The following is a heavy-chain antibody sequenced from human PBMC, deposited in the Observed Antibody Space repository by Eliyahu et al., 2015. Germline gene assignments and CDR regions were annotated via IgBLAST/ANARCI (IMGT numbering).Heavy chain of an antibody. CDR3: TKDSSPYRNYDFFFDV. CDR2: LSDTGVTT. V-gene: IGHV3-23*01. CDR1: GFTLRNYA. Sequence: EVQLLESGGTLIQPGGSLRLSCTTSGFTLRNYAMSWVRQAPGKGLEWVSGLSDTGVTTYYPDSVRGRFTISRDESRNTLYLQMNNLKIEDTAVYYCTKDSSPYRNYDFFFDVWGPGTLVTVSS. J-gene: IGHJ4*02. D-gene: IGHD6-6*01.